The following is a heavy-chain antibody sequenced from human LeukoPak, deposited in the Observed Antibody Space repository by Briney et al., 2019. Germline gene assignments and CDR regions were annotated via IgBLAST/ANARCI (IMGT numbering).Heavy chain of an antibody. CDR3: AKAYYYDSSGYYPISY. Sequence: PGGSLRLSRAASGFTFSSYAMSWVRQAPGKGLEWVSVISGSGGSTYYADSVKGRFTISRDNSKNTLYLQMNSLRAEDTAVYYCAKAYYYDSSGYYPISYWGQGTLVTVSS. D-gene: IGHD3-22*01. V-gene: IGHV3-23*01. CDR1: GFTFSSYA. J-gene: IGHJ4*02. CDR2: ISGSGGST.